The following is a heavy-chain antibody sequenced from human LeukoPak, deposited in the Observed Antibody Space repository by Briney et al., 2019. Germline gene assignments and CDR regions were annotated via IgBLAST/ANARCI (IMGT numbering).Heavy chain of an antibody. CDR2: INVANGNT. CDR3: ARNLVGKTDFDY. Sequence: GASVKVSCRASGYTFTTYAMQWVRQAPGQSLEWMAWINVANGNTKYSQKFQGRVTLTRDTSATTAYMEVSSLRSEDTAVYYCARNLVGKTDFDYWGQGTLLSVYS. J-gene: IGHJ4*02. CDR1: GYTFTTYA. V-gene: IGHV1-3*01. D-gene: IGHD6-19*01.